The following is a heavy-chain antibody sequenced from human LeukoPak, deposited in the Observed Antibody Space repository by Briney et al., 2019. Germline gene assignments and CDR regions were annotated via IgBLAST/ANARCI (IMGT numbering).Heavy chain of an antibody. J-gene: IGHJ4*02. Sequence: GGSLRLSCAASGFTFSTYTMSCVRQAPGKGLEWVSAITGRGGYTYYADSVKGRFTIPRDNSKNTMCLQMNSLRAEDTAVYYCATFGCNGDCDYWGQGTLVTVSS. CDR3: ATFGCNGDCDY. CDR2: ITGRGGYT. V-gene: IGHV3-23*01. D-gene: IGHD3-10*01. CDR1: GFTFSTYT.